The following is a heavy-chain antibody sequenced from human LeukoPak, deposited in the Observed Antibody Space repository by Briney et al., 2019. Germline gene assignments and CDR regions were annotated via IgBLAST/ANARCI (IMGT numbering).Heavy chain of an antibody. CDR3: ARDRVLRYFDWLPDDAFDI. V-gene: IGHV3-48*03. D-gene: IGHD3-9*01. CDR2: ISSSGSTI. J-gene: IGHJ3*02. Sequence: GGSLRLSCAASGFTFSSYEMNWVRQAPGKGLEWVSYISSSGSTIYYADSVKGRFTISRDNAKNSLYLQMNSLRAEDTAVYYCARDRVLRYFDWLPDDAFDIWGQGTLVTVSS. CDR1: GFTFSSYE.